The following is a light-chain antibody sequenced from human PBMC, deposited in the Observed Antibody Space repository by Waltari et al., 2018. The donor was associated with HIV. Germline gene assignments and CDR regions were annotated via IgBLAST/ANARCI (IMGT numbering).Light chain of an antibody. CDR3: AVWDDSLGGAV. CDR2: MNV. CDR1: GPTIGTSS. V-gene: IGLV1-47*01. Sequence: VVTQPPSASGPPGQRVTISWSASGPTIGTSSVTWSQHFPGTAPTLLLYMNVKRPSGVPGRFSGAQSGTSASMAISGLQYDDEADYYCAVWDDSLGGAVFGGGTKLTVL. J-gene: IGLJ2*01.